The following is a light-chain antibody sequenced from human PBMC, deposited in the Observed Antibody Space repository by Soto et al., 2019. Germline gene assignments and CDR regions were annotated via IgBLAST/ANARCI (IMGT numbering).Light chain of an antibody. V-gene: IGLV1-40*01. CDR3: QSYDSRLSGSVV. CDR1: SSNIGAGYD. J-gene: IGLJ2*01. Sequence: QSVLTQPPSVSGAPGQRVTISCTGSSSNIGAGYDVHWYQQLPGTAPKLLIYGNSNRPSGVPDRFSRSKSGTSASLAITGLQAEDEADYYCQSYDSRLSGSVVFGGGTQLTVL. CDR2: GNS.